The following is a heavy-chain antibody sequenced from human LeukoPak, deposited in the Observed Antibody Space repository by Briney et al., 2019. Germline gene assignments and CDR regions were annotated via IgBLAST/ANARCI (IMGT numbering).Heavy chain of an antibody. D-gene: IGHD6-19*01. CDR3: ARFESHKSLAVAGTDY. Sequence: SETLSLTCTVSGGSISSGSYYWSWIRQPAGKGLEWIGRIYTSGSTNYNPSLKSRVTISVDTSKNQFSLKLSSVTAADTAVYYCARFESHKSLAVAGTDYWGQGTLVTVSS. J-gene: IGHJ4*02. CDR1: GGSISSGSYY. V-gene: IGHV4-61*02. CDR2: IYTSGST.